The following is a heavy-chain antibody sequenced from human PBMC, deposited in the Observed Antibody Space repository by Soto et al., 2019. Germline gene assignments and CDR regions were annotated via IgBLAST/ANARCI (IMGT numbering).Heavy chain of an antibody. CDR3: ARVGRLGYCSSTSCYKQISAHIHGMHV. CDR1: GGSFSGYY. J-gene: IGHJ6*02. D-gene: IGHD2-2*02. Sequence: SETLSLTCAVYGGSFSGYYWSWIRQPPGKGLEWIGEINHSGSTNYNPSLKSRVTISVDTSKNQFSLKLSSVTAADTAVYYCARVGRLGYCSSTSCYKQISAHIHGMHVWAKGPRSPSP. V-gene: IGHV4-34*01. CDR2: INHSGST.